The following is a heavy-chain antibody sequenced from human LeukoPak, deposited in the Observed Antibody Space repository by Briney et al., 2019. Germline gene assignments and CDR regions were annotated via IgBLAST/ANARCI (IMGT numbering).Heavy chain of an antibody. V-gene: IGHV3-30-3*01. Sequence: GGSLRHSCAASGFPFSSYAMSWVPQAPGKGLEWVAVISYYGSNKYYAHSVKALFTISRDNSKNTLYLQMNSLRAEDTAVYYCARDDGLIGGQGTMVTVSS. J-gene: IGHJ3*02. CDR1: GFPFSSYA. CDR2: ISYYGSNK. CDR3: ARDDGLI.